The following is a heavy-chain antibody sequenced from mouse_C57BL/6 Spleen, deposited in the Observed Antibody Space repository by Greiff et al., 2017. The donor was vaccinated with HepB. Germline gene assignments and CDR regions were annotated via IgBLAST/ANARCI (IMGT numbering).Heavy chain of an antibody. CDR2: IYPGSGNT. CDR3: ARDITTVVMDY. D-gene: IGHD1-1*01. V-gene: IGHV1-76*01. J-gene: IGHJ4*01. Sequence: QVQLQQSGAELVRPGASVKLSCKASGYTFTDYYINWVKQRPGQGLEWIARIYPGSGNTYYNEKFKGKATLTAEKSSSTAYMQLSSLTSEDSAVYFCARDITTVVMDYWGQGTSVTVSS. CDR1: GYTFTDYY.